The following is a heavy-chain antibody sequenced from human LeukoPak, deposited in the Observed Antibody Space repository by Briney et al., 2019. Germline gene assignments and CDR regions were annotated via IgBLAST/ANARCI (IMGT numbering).Heavy chain of an antibody. D-gene: IGHD3-10*01. V-gene: IGHV3-21*01. CDR3: ARDGIAWFGDSLLYYGMDV. Sequence: KAGGSRRLSCAACGFTFSSYSMNWVRQAPGKGLEWVSSISSSSSYIYYADSVKGRFTISRDNAKNSLYLQMNSLRAEDTAVYYCARDGIAWFGDSLLYYGMDVWGQGTTVTVSS. J-gene: IGHJ6*02. CDR2: ISSSSSYI. CDR1: GFTFSSYS.